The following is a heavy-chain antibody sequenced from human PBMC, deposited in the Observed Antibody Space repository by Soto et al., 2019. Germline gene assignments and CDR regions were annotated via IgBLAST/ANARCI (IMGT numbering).Heavy chain of an antibody. D-gene: IGHD6-19*01. J-gene: IGHJ4*02. V-gene: IGHV3-30-3*01. CDR1: GFTLSSYA. Sequence: GGSLRLSCAASGFTLSSYAIHWVRQAPGKGLEWVTVISKGGSNLNFADSVKGRFTISRDNSKNTLYLQMNSLRSEDTAVYYCAREVEYTSAFGISSSFDYWGQGTLVTVSS. CDR2: ISKGGSNL. CDR3: AREVEYTSAFGISSSFDY.